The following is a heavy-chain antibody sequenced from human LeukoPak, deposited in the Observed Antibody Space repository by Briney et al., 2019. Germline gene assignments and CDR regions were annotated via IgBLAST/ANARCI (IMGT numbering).Heavy chain of an antibody. D-gene: IGHD3-16*01. CDR3: ARGGGLDV. V-gene: IGHV3-74*01. CDR1: GNYW. CDR2: INSDGSWT. J-gene: IGHJ6*02. Sequence: GGSLRLSCAASGNYWMHWVRQVPGKGLVWVSHINSDGSWTSYADSVKGRFTISKDNAKNSLYLQMSNLRAEDTAVYFCARGGGLDVWGQGATVTVSS.